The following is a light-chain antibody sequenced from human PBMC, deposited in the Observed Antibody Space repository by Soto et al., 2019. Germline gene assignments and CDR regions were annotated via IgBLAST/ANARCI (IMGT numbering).Light chain of an antibody. CDR2: EVS. Sequence: SVLTQPASVSGSPGQTISIPCTGTGSDVGGYKYVSWYQQHPGKAPKLIIYEVSGRPSGVSNRFSGSKSGNTASLTISGLQAEDEADYYCSSYSTSTTLGVFGTGTKVTVL. V-gene: IGLV2-14*01. J-gene: IGLJ1*01. CDR1: GSDVGGYKY. CDR3: SSYSTSTTLGV.